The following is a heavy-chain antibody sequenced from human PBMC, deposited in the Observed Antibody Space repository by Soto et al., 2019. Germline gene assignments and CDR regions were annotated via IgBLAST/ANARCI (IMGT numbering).Heavy chain of an antibody. CDR1: GFTFSSYA. J-gene: IGHJ4*02. D-gene: IGHD6-6*01. Sequence: VGSLRLSCAASGFTFSSYAMHWVRQAPGKGLEWVAVISYDGSNKYYADSVKGRFTISRDNSKNTLYLQMNSLRAEDTAVYYCHGSSDDYWGQGTLVTVSS. CDR3: HGSSDDY. V-gene: IGHV3-30-3*01. CDR2: ISYDGSNK.